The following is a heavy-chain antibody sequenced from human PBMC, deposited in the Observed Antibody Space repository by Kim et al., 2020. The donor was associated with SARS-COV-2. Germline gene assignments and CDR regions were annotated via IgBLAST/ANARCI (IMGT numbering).Heavy chain of an antibody. CDR1: GGSISSYY. V-gene: IGHV4-59*01. CDR2: IYYSGST. Sequence: SETLSLTCTVSGGSISSYYWSWIRQPPGKGLEWIGYIYYSGSTNYNPSLKSRVTISVDTSKNQFSLKLSSVTAADTAVYYCARTPGEDDYSNYGIYYYYYYYMDVWGKGTTVTVSS. CDR3: ARTPGEDDYSNYGIYYYYYYYMDV. J-gene: IGHJ6*03. D-gene: IGHD4-4*01.